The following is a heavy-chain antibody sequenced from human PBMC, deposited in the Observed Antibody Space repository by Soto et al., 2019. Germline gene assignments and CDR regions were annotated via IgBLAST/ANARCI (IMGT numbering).Heavy chain of an antibody. CDR1: GFTFSSYA. Sequence: EVQLLESGGGLVQPGGSLRLSCAASGFTFSSYAMSWVRQAPGKGLEWVSAISGSGGSTYYADSVKGRFTISRDNSKNTLYLQMNSLRAEDTAVYYCAKDPLPGSSGYYGTCDYWGQGTLVTVSS. CDR3: AKDPLPGSSGYYGTCDY. J-gene: IGHJ4*02. CDR2: ISGSGGST. V-gene: IGHV3-23*01. D-gene: IGHD3-22*01.